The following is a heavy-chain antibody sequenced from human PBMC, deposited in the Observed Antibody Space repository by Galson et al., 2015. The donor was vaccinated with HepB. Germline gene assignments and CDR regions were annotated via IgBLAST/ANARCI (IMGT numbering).Heavy chain of an antibody. Sequence: SLRLSCAASGFTFTSYGIHWVRQAPGKGLAWVAVIWYDGINKYYADSVKGRFTISRDNSKKTVYLQMNSLRVEDTAVYYCARGPTGYYYYYGMDVWGQGTTVTVSS. CDR1: GFTFTSYG. J-gene: IGHJ6*02. D-gene: IGHD1-1*01. CDR2: IWYDGINK. V-gene: IGHV3-33*08. CDR3: ARGPTGYYYYYGMDV.